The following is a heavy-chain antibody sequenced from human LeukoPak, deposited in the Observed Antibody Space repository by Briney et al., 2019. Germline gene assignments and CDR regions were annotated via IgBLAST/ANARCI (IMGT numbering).Heavy chain of an antibody. J-gene: IGHJ6*02. CDR1: GFTVSSNY. Sequence: GGSLRLSCAASGFTVSSNYMSWVRQAPGKGLEWVSVIYSGGSTYYADSVKGRFAISRDNSKNTLYLQMNSLRAEDTAVYDCARAYSGSYYYYGTDVWGQGTTVTVSS. D-gene: IGHD1-26*01. V-gene: IGHV3-66*01. CDR3: ARAYSGSYYYYGTDV. CDR2: IYSGGST.